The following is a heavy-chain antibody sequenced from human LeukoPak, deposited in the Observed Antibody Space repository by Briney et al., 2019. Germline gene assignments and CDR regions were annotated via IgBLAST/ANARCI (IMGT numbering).Heavy chain of an antibody. V-gene: IGHV4-59*05. CDR2: IYYSGST. Sequence: SETLSLTCTVSGGSISSYYWSWIRQPPGKGLEWIGSIYYSGSTYYNPSLKSRVTISVDTSKNQFSLKLSSVTAADTAVYYCARQGRLLRYFDYWGQGTLVTVSS. CDR1: GGSISSYY. CDR3: ARQGRLLRYFDY. D-gene: IGHD3-9*01. J-gene: IGHJ4*02.